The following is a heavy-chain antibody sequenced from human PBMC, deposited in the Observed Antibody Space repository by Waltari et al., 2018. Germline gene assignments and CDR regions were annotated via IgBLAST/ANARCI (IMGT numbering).Heavy chain of an antibody. Sequence: QVQLQESGPGLVKPSETLSLTCGVSGFSISSGYSWGWIRQPPGKGLGGLGSLHHSGSTYYNPSLKSRVTISADTSKNHFSLRLSSVTAADTAVYYCARVVVATTGDWFDPWGQGTLVTVSS. CDR1: GFSISSGYS. J-gene: IGHJ5*02. D-gene: IGHD2-15*01. CDR3: ARVVVATTGDWFDP. V-gene: IGHV4-38-2*01. CDR2: LHHSGST.